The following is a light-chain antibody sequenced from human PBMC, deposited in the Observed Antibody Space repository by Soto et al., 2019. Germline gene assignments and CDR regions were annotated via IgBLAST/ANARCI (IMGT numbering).Light chain of an antibody. CDR2: DDD. CDR3: GTWDSSLSAV. J-gene: IGLJ2*01. CDR1: SSNIGSNY. V-gene: IGLV1-51*01. Sequence: QSVLTQPPSVSAAPGQKVTISCSGSSSNIGSNYVSWYQHLPGTAPQLLIYDDDKRPAGIPDRFSASKSGTSATLGITGLQTGDEADYYCGTWDSSLSAVFGGGTKLTVL.